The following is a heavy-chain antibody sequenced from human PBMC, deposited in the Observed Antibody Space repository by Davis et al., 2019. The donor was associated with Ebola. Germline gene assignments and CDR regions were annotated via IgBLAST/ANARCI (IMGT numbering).Heavy chain of an antibody. CDR1: GYIFTTYA. V-gene: IGHV1-3*01. Sequence: ASVTVSCKASGYIFTTYAMHWVRQAPGQRLEWMGWVYGGNGNTKYSQRFQGRVTITTDTSASTAYLDLSSLRSDDTAVFYCARATFGYNSGWYADYWGQGTLVTVSS. CDR3: ARATFGYNSGWYADY. D-gene: IGHD6-19*01. J-gene: IGHJ4*02. CDR2: VYGGNGNT.